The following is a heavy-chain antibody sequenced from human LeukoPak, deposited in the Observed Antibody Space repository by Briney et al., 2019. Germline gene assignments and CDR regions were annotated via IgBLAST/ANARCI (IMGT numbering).Heavy chain of an antibody. D-gene: IGHD5/OR15-5a*01. CDR2: INSDGSST. CDR1: GFTFSYFW. Sequence: PGGSLRLSCAASGFTFSYFWMHWVRQAPGKGLVWVSRINSDGSSTSYADSVKGRFTISRDNAKNTLYLQMNSLRDEDTAVYYCARSVGVWPNWFDSWGQGTLVTVSS. V-gene: IGHV3-74*01. J-gene: IGHJ5*01. CDR3: ARSVGVWPNWFDS.